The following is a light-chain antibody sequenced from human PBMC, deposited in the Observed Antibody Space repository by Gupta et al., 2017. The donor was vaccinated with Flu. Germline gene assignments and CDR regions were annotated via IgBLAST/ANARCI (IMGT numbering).Light chain of an antibody. CDR3: QQDDNLPLT. Sequence: DIQMTQSPSSLSASVGDRVTITCQASQDISDYLHWYQQKPGKAPKFLVYDASKLDTGVPSRFSGSGSGTDFTFTISNLQPEDIATYYCQQDDNLPLTFGGGTXVEVK. CDR1: QDISDY. V-gene: IGKV1-33*01. CDR2: DAS. J-gene: IGKJ4*01.